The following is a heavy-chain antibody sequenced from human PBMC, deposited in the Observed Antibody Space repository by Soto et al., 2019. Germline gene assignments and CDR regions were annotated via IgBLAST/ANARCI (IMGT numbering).Heavy chain of an antibody. CDR2: IYYSGST. D-gene: IGHD2-21*02. CDR3: ARMTHLYYFDY. V-gene: IGHV4-59*01. Sequence: PSETLSLTCTVSGGSISSYYWTWIRQPPGKGLEWIGYIYYSGSTNYNPSLKSRVTISVDTSKNQFSLNLSSVTAADTAVYYCARMTHLYYFDYWGQGTLVTVSS. J-gene: IGHJ4*02. CDR1: GGSISSYY.